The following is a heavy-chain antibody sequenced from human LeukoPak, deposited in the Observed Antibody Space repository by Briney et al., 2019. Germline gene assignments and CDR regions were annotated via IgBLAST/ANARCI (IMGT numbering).Heavy chain of an antibody. V-gene: IGHV3-73*01. CDR2: IRSKADSYAT. CDR3: TIYGYSYGYGY. D-gene: IGHD5-18*01. CDR1: GFTFSGSA. J-gene: IGHJ4*02. Sequence: TGGSLKLSCAASGFTFSGSAMHWVRQASGKGLEWVGRIRSKADSYATAYAASVKGRFTISRDDSKNTAYLQMNSLKTEDTAVYYCTIYGYSYGYGYWGQGTLVTVSS.